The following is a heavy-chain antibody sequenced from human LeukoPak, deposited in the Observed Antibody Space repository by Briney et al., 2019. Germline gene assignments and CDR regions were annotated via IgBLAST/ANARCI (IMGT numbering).Heavy chain of an antibody. D-gene: IGHD6-19*01. CDR3: ARGAVADPYNWFDP. V-gene: IGHV1-69*06. CDR1: GGTFSSYA. CDR2: IIPIFGTA. J-gene: IGHJ5*02. Sequence: SVKVSCKASGGTFSSYAISWVRQAPGQGLEWMGGIIPIFGTAHYAHKFQGRVTITADKSTSTAYMELSSLRSEDTAVYYCARGAVADPYNWFDPWGQGTLVTVSS.